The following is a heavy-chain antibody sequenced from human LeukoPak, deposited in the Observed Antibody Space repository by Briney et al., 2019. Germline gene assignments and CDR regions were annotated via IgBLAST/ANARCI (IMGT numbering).Heavy chain of an antibody. CDR1: GYTFSSYG. D-gene: IGHD3-22*01. Sequence: ASVKVSCKASGYTFSSYGISWVRQAPGQGLEWMGWISDYNGNTNYAQKVQCRVTMTTDPFTSTAYMELRGLRSDDTAVYYCARDGADRAAWFDTWGQGTLVTVSS. CDR2: ISDYNGNT. CDR3: ARDGADRAAWFDT. V-gene: IGHV1-18*01. J-gene: IGHJ5*02.